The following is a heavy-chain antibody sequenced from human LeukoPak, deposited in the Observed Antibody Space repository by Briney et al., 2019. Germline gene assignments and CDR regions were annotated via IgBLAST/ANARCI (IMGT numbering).Heavy chain of an antibody. CDR2: ISSSGSTI. V-gene: IGHV3-11*01. CDR1: GFTFSAYW. CDR3: ARDRDYFDY. Sequence: GSLRLSCAASGFTFSAYWMHWVRQAPGKGLEWVSYISSSGSTIYYADSVKGRFTISRDNTNNSLYLQMNSLRAEDTAVYYCARDRDYFDYWGQGTLVTVSS. J-gene: IGHJ4*02.